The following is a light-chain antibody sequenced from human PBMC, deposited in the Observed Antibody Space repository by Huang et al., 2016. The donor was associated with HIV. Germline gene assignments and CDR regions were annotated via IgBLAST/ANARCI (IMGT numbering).Light chain of an antibody. CDR3: QQYYSKPQT. Sequence: DFQMTQSPSSLSASVGDRVTITCRASQGIGNSLAWYQQKPGKAPNLLLLGASRLESGVPSRFSGSGSGTDYTLTISSLQPEDFATYYCQQYYSKPQTFGQGTKVEIK. CDR2: GAS. J-gene: IGKJ1*01. V-gene: IGKV1-NL1*01. CDR1: QGIGNS.